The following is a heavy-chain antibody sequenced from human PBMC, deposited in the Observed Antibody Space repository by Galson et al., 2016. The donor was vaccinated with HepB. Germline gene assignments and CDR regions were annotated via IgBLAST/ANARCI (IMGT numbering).Heavy chain of an antibody. CDR2: IWYDGVKK. D-gene: IGHD3-3*01. J-gene: IGHJ5*02. Sequence: SLRLSCAASGFSFSICGIHWVRQAPGKGLEWVSIIWYDGVKKFYADSVKGRFTISRDNSKNTVHLQMNNLRVEDTAVYYCARDDDIWSGYMTGGGLAPWGQGTLVTVSS. V-gene: IGHV3-33*08. CDR3: ARDDDIWSGYMTGGGLAP. CDR1: GFSFSICG.